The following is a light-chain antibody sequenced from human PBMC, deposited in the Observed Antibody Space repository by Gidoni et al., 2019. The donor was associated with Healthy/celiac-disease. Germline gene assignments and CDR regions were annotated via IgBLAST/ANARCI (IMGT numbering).Light chain of an antibody. J-gene: IGKJ2*03. CDR2: DAS. CDR3: QQRSNWPQYS. V-gene: IGKV3-11*01. CDR1: QSVSSY. Sequence: EIVLTQSPATLSLSPGERATRSCRASQSVSSYLAWYQQQPGQAPRLLIYDASNRATGIPARFSGSGSGTDFTLTISSLEPEDFAVYYCQQRSNWPQYSFXQXTKLEIK.